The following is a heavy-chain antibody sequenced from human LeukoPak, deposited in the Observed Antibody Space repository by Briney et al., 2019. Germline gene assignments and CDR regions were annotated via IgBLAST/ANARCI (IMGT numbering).Heavy chain of an antibody. CDR2: IYVTGST. V-gene: IGHV4-59*08. CDR1: GGSIGTYY. Sequence: PSETLSLTCTVSGGSIGTYYWSWIRQSPGKGLEWIGYIYVTGSTRYNPYLQSRVTISVDTSRNQFFLKMSSVTAADTAVYYCARHIAGGIGDMDVWGKGTKVTVSS. CDR3: ARHIAGGIGDMDV. D-gene: IGHD3-10*01. J-gene: IGHJ6*03.